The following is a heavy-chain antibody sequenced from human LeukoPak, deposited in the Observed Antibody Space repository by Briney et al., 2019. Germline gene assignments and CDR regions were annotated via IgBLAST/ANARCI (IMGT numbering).Heavy chain of an antibody. CDR1: GLTLSDAW. CDR2: IKSKIDGGQK. Sequence: GESLRLSCAASGLTLSDAWLTWVRQAPGKGLEWVARIKSKIDGGQKDYAAPVKGTFTISRDDSENTVYLQINSLKIEDTAMYYCATGRSGYFDSWGQGTLVTVSS. CDR3: ATGRSGYFDS. V-gene: IGHV3-15*01. J-gene: IGHJ4*02.